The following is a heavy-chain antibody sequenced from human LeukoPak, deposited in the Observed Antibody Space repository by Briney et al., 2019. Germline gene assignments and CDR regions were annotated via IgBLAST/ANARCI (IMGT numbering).Heavy chain of an antibody. Sequence: GGSLRLSCAASGFTFSSYAMSWVRQAPGKGLEWVSAISGSGGSTYYADSVKGRFTISRDNSKSTLYLQMNSLRAEDTAVYYCAKVLTGSGWPFDYWGQGTLVTVSS. CDR1: GFTFSSYA. CDR2: ISGSGGST. J-gene: IGHJ4*02. V-gene: IGHV3-23*01. D-gene: IGHD6-19*01. CDR3: AKVLTGSGWPFDY.